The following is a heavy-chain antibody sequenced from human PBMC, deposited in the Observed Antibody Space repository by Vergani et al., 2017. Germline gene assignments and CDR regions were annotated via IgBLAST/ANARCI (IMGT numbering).Heavy chain of an antibody. J-gene: IGHJ4*02. D-gene: IGHD3-22*01. V-gene: IGHV2-70*04. CDR3: ARTLSDSRVYYLDY. CDR2: IDWDDDT. CDR1: GFSLTTYGMR. Sequence: QVTLKESGPALVKPTQTLTLTCTFSGFSLTTYGMRVSWIRQPPGKALEWLARIDWDDDTYYRTSLRTRLTISKDTFKNQVALTMTNMDPVDTATYYCARTLSDSRVYYLDYWGQGTLVTVSS.